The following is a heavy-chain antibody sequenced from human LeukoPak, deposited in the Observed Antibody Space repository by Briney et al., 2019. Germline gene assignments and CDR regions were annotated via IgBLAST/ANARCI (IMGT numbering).Heavy chain of an antibody. CDR2: INSDGSST. CDR1: GFTFSNYW. D-gene: IGHD4-17*01. V-gene: IGHV3-74*01. Sequence: GGSLRLSCGASGFTFSNYWMHWVRQAPGKGLVWVSLINSDGSSTNYADSVKGRFTIYRDNAKNTLYLQMNSLRAEDTAVYYCARDYGDAFDVWGQGTMVTVSS. CDR3: ARDYGDAFDV. J-gene: IGHJ3*01.